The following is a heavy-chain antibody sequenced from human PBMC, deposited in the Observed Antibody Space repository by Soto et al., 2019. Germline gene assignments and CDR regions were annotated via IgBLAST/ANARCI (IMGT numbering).Heavy chain of an antibody. D-gene: IGHD3-3*01. Sequence: QVQLVESGGGVVQPGRSLRLSCAASGFTFSSYGMHWVRQAPGKGLEWVAVISYDGSNKYYADSVKGRFTISRDNSKNTLYLQMNSLGAANTDVYYCAKDKTITIFGVVTYYGMDVWGQGTTVTVSS. CDR3: AKDKTITIFGVVTYYGMDV. CDR1: GFTFSSYG. CDR2: ISYDGSNK. J-gene: IGHJ6*02. V-gene: IGHV3-30*18.